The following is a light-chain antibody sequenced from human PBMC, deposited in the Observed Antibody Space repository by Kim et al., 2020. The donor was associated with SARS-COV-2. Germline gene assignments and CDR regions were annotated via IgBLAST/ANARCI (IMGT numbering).Light chain of an antibody. CDR2: HAS. J-gene: IGLJ3*02. V-gene: IGLV3-1*01. CDR3: KTTNKNRV. Sequence: SVSPGQTVSITCWRDKLGDKYSSWTQHQPGHAPSLFIYHASKRPAGIPGRFFGTQFGNKATLFIVGTQAVAGAGYYCKTTNKNRVFGRGT. CDR1: KLGDKY.